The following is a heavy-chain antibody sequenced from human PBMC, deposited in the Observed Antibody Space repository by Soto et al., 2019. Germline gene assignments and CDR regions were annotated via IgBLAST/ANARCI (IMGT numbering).Heavy chain of an antibody. Sequence: HSGTLSLSCTVSGECMRSYGCAWTWQHPGKGLEWIGCISYTGNTYYNPSLENRLSISLDTSENRFSLRLSSVTAADTAIYYCARPNDYWNGYGPIDYWGQGSLVTVSS. CDR3: ARPNDYWNGYGPIDY. V-gene: IGHV4-59*06. CDR2: ISYTGNT. CDR1: GECMRSYGCA. D-gene: IGHD3-3*01. J-gene: IGHJ4*02.